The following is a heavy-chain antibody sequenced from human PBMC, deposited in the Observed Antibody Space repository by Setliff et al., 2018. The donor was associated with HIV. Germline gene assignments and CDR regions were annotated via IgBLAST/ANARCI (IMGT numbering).Heavy chain of an antibody. D-gene: IGHD3-10*01. J-gene: IGHJ5*02. CDR1: GGSFSGYY. CDR3: ARVWSYGSGSLSP. Sequence: SETLSLTCAVYGGSFSGYYWSWIRQPPGKGLEWIGEINHSGSTNYNPSLKSRVTISVDTSKNQFSLKLSSVTAADPAVYYCARVWSYGSGSLSPWGQGTLVTVCS. CDR2: INHSGST. V-gene: IGHV4-34*01.